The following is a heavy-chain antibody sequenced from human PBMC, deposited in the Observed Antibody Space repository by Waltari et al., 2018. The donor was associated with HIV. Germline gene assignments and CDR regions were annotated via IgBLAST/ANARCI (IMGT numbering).Heavy chain of an antibody. Sequence: EVQLLESGGGLVQPGGSLRLSCAASGFTFSSYAMSWVRQGPGKGLEWVSAISGSEGSTYYADSGKGQFTISIDNSKNTLYLQMNSLRAEDTAVYYCAKGCGSGYYYYGMDVWGQGTTVTVSS. CDR1: GFTFSSYA. D-gene: IGHD2-21*01. CDR3: AKGCGSGYYYYGMDV. J-gene: IGHJ6*02. V-gene: IGHV3-23*01. CDR2: ISGSEGST.